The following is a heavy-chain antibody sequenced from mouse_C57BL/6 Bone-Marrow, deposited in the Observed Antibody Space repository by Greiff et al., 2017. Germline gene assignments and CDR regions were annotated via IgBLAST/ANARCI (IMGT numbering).Heavy chain of an antibody. CDR1: GYTFTSYW. V-gene: IGHV1-5*01. CDR2: IYPGNSDT. J-gene: IGHJ3*01. CDR3: QVLYNGGAWFAY. D-gene: IGHD1-1*01. Sequence: DVQLQESGTVLARPGASVKMSCKTSGYTFTSYWMHWVKQRPGQGLEWIGAIYPGNSDTSYNQKCKGKAKLTAVTSASTAYMELSSLTDEDSAVYSCQVLYNGGAWFAYWGQGTLVTVSA.